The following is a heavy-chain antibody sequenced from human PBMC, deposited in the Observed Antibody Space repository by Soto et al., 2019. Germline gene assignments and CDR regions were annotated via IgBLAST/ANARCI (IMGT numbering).Heavy chain of an antibody. V-gene: IGHV1-69*13. D-gene: IGHD3-22*01. CDR1: GGTLSSYA. Sequence: GASVKVSCKDSGGTLSSYAISWVRQATRQGLEWMGEIIPIFGTANYAQKFQGRVTITADESTSTAYMELSSLRSEDTAVYYCARDRGPSSGYYPYWFDPWGQGTLVTVSS. CDR2: IIPIFGTA. J-gene: IGHJ5*02. CDR3: ARDRGPSSGYYPYWFDP.